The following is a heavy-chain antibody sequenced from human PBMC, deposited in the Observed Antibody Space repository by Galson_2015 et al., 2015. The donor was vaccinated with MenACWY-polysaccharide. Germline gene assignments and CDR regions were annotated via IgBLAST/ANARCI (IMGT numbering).Heavy chain of an antibody. J-gene: IGHJ4*02. V-gene: IGHV4-34*01. D-gene: IGHD5-18*01. CDR3: ARFPNVPYGYGN. CDR2: INHSGST. Sequence: ETLSLTCAVYGGSFSGYYWSWIRQPPGKGLEWIGEINHSGSTNYNPSLESRVTISVDTSKNQFSLKLSSVTAADTTVYYCARFPNVPYGYGNWGQGTLVTVSS. CDR1: GGSFSGYY.